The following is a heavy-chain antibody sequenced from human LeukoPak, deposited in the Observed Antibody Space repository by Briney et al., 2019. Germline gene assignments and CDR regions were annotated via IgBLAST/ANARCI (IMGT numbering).Heavy chain of an antibody. CDR1: GGSISSSSYY. D-gene: IGHD3-22*01. Sequence: SETLSLTCTVSGGSISSSSYYWGWIRQPPGKGLEWIGSIYYSGSTYYNPSLKSRVTISLDTSRNQFSLKLSSVTAADTAVYYCARGPLDSSGYYSAFDYWGQGTLVTVSS. J-gene: IGHJ4*02. CDR3: ARGPLDSSGYYSAFDY. V-gene: IGHV4-39*07. CDR2: IYYSGST.